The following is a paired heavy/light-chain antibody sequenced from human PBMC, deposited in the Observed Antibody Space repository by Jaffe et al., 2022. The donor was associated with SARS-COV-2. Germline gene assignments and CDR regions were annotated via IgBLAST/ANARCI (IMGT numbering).Heavy chain of an antibody. CDR3: ARYPDGSDAFDI. CDR2: INTDGSST. CDR1: GFTFSNYW. Sequence: EVQLVESGGGLVQPGGSLRLSCAASGFTFSNYWMHWVRQAPGKGLVWVSRINTDGSSTRYADSVKGRFTISRDNAKNTLYLQMNSLGAEDTAVYYCARYPDGSDAFDIWGQGTMVTVSS. D-gene: IGHD5-12*01. V-gene: IGHV3-74*01. J-gene: IGHJ3*02.
Light chain of an antibody. V-gene: IGLV3-1*01. J-gene: IGLJ2*01. CDR1: KLGDKY. Sequence: SYELTQPPSVSVSPGQTASITCSGDKLGDKYACWYQQKPGQSPVLVIYQDSKRPSGIPERFSGSNSGNAATLTISGTQAMDEADYYCQAWDSSTVVFGGGTKLTVL. CDR3: QAWDSSTVV. CDR2: QDS.